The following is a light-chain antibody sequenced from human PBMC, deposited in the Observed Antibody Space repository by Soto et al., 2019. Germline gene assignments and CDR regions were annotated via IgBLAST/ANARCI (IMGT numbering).Light chain of an antibody. Sequence: VVLTQSPATLSLSPGERATLSCRASQSVSSYLAWYQQKPGQAPRLLIYGASNRATGIPARFSGSGSGTDFTLTISSLEPEDFAAYYCQQSCNRPRRTFGQGTQLEIK. CDR2: GAS. CDR1: QSVSSY. V-gene: IGKV3-11*01. J-gene: IGKJ2*01. CDR3: QQSCNRPRRT.